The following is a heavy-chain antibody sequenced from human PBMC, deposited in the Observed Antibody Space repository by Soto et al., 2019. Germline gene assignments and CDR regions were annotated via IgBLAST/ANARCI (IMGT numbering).Heavy chain of an antibody. J-gene: IGHJ6*02. CDR1: GGSFSGYY. D-gene: IGHD3-3*01. CDR2: INHSGST. Sequence: PSETLSLTCAVYGGSFSGYYWSWIRQPPGKGLEWIGEINHSGSTNYNPSLKSRVTISVDTSKNQFSLKLSSVTAADTAVYYCARASRLLRFLRSSYYYYGMDVWGQGTTVTVSS. CDR3: ARASRLLRFLRSSYYYYGMDV. V-gene: IGHV4-34*01.